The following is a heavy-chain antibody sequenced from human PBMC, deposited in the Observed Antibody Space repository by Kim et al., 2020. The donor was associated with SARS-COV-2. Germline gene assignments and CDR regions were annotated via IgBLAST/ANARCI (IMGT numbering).Heavy chain of an antibody. CDR3: ARRAYYYDSSGYYLYYFDY. D-gene: IGHD3-22*01. J-gene: IGHJ4*02. CDR2: INHSGST. V-gene: IGHV4-34*01. Sequence: SETLSLTCAVYGGSFSGYYWSWIRQPPGKGLEWIGEINHSGSTNYNPSLKSRVTISVDTSKNQFSLKLSSVTAADTAVYYCARRAYYYDSSGYYLYYFDYWGQGTLVTVSS. CDR1: GGSFSGYY.